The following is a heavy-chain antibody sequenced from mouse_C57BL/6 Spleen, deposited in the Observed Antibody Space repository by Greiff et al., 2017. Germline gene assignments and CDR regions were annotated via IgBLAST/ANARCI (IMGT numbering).Heavy chain of an antibody. CDR1: GFTFSDYG. D-gene: IGHD1-1*01. CDR3: ATRSSYVAGAMDY. V-gene: IGHV5-17*01. CDR2: ISSGSSTI. Sequence: EVQVVESGGGLVKPGGSLKLSCAASGFTFSDYGMHWVRQAPEKGLEWVAYISSGSSTIYYADTVKGRFTISRDNAKNTLFLQMTSLRSEDTAMYYCATRSSYVAGAMDYWGQGTSVTVSS. J-gene: IGHJ4*01.